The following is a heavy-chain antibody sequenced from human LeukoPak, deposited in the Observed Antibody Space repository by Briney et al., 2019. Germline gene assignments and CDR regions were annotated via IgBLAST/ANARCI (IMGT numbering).Heavy chain of an antibody. CDR2: IYYSGST. Sequence: PSETLSLTCTVSGGSISSSSRYWGWFRQPPGKGLEWIGSIYYSGSTYYNPSLKSRVTISVDTSKNQFSLKLSSVTAADTAVYYCARLSPRDAFDIWGQGTMVTVSS. CDR1: GGSISSSSRY. CDR3: ARLSPRDAFDI. V-gene: IGHV4-39*01. J-gene: IGHJ3*02.